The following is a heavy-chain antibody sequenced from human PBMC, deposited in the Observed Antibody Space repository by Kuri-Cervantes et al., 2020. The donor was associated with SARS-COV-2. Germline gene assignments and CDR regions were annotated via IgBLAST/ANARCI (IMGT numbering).Heavy chain of an antibody. D-gene: IGHD3-3*01. CDR1: GFTFSSYA. CDR3: AKGVVIQPGAGFDY. J-gene: IGHJ4*02. V-gene: IGHV3-23*01. CDR2: ISSSGGST. Sequence: GESLKISCAASGFTFSSYAMSWVRQAPGKGLEWVSAISSSGGSTYYADSVKGRFTISRDSSKNTLYLQMNSLRAEDTAVYYCAKGVVIQPGAGFDYWGQGTLVTVSS.